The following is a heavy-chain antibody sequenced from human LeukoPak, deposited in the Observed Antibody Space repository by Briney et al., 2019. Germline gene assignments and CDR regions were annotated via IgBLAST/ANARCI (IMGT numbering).Heavy chain of an antibody. CDR3: TKNYDFWSGYRSGDYYGMDV. D-gene: IGHD3-3*01. Sequence: PGGSLRLSCAASGFTFSGSAMHWVRQASGKGLEWVGRIRSKANSYATAYAASVKGRFTFSRDDSKNTAYLQMNSLKTEDTAVYYCTKNYDFWSGYRSGDYYGMDVWGQGTTVTVSS. V-gene: IGHV3-73*01. J-gene: IGHJ6*02. CDR2: IRSKANSYAT. CDR1: GFTFSGSA.